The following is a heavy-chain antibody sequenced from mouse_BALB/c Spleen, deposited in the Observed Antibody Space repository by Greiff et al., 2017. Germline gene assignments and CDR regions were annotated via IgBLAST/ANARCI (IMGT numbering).Heavy chain of an antibody. V-gene: IGHV14-3*02. CDR3: ATYYRYDDWFAY. CDR1: GFNIKDTY. D-gene: IGHD2-14*01. Sequence: VQLQQSGAELVKPGASVKLSCTASGFNIKDTYMHWVKQRPEQGLEWIGRIDPANGNTKYDPKFQGKATITADTSSNTAYLQLSSLTSEDTAVYYCATYYRYDDWFAYWGQGTLVTVSA. J-gene: IGHJ3*01. CDR2: IDPANGNT.